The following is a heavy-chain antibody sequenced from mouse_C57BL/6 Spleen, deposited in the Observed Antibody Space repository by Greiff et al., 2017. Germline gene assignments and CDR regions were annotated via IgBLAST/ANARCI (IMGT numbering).Heavy chain of an antibody. V-gene: IGHV1-19*01. J-gene: IGHJ4*01. CDR3: ARDSSYDAMDY. CDR1: GYTFTDYY. D-gene: IGHD1-1*01. Sequence: DVQLQESGPVLVKPGASVKMSCKASGYTFTDYYMNWVKQSHGKSLEWIGVINPYNGGTSYNQKFKGKATLTVDKSSSTAYMELNSLTSEDSAVYYCARDSSYDAMDYWGQGTSVTVSS. CDR2: INPYNGGT.